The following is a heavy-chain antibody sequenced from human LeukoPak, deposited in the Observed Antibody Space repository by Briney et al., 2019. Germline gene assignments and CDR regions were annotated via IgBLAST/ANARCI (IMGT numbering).Heavy chain of an antibody. D-gene: IGHD1-1*01. CDR2: ISYDGSNK. CDR1: GFTFSSYG. V-gene: IGHV3-30*18. Sequence: GRSLRLSCAASGFTFSSYGMHWVRQAPGKGLEWVAVISYDGSNKYYADSVKGRFTISRDNSKNTLYLQMNSLRAEDTAVYYCAKLGTRLTALDAFDIWGQGTMVTVSS. CDR3: AKLGTRLTALDAFDI. J-gene: IGHJ3*02.